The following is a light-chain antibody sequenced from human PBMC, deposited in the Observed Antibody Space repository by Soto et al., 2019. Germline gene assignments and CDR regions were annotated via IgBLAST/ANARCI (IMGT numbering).Light chain of an antibody. CDR3: CSYAGSYTHYV. CDR2: DVS. J-gene: IGLJ1*01. Sequence: QSALTRPRSVSGSPGQSVTVSFTGTSSDVGNYNYVSWYQQHPGKAPKLMIYDVSKRPSGVPDRFSGSKSGNTASLTISGLQAEDEGDYYCCSYAGSYTHYVFGTGTKLTVL. V-gene: IGLV2-11*01. CDR1: SSDVGNYNY.